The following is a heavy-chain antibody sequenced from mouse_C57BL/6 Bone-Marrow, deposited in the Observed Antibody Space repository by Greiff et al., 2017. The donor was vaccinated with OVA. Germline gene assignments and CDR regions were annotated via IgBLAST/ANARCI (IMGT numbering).Heavy chain of an antibody. J-gene: IGHJ3*01. V-gene: IGHV1-54*01. CDR2: INPGSGGT. CDR1: GYAFTNYL. CDR3: ARSGYYGAGAY. D-gene: IGHD1-2*01. Sequence: VQLQQSGAELVRPGTSVKVSCKASGYAFTNYLIEWVKQRPGQGLEWIGVINPGSGGTNYNEKFKGKATLTADKSSSTAYMQLSSLTSEDSAVYFCARSGYYGAGAYWGQGTLVTVSA.